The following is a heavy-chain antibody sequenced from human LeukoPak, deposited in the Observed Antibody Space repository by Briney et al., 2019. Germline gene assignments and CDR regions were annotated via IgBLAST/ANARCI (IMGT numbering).Heavy chain of an antibody. CDR1: GYSFTDYY. CDR3: ARGYSFDYVAFDI. D-gene: IGHD5-18*01. J-gene: IGHJ3*02. Sequence: ASMKVSCKASGYSFTDYYMHWVRQAPGQGLEYMGWINPNSGGTNYAQKFQGRVTMTRDTSISTAYMELSRLTSDDTAVYYCARGYSFDYVAFDIWGQGTMVTVSS. V-gene: IGHV1-2*02. CDR2: INPNSGGT.